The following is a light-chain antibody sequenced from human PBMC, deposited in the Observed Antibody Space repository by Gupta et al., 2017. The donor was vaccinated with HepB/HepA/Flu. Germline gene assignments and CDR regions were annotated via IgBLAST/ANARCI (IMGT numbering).Light chain of an antibody. CDR1: SSNIGSNY. CDR3: AAWDDSLSGPV. Sequence: QSVLTQPPSASGTPGQRVTISCSGSSSNIGSNYVYWYQQLPGTAPKLLIYRNNQRPSGVPDRFSGSKSDTSASLAISGLRSEDEADYYCAAWDDSLSGPVCGGGTKLTGL. CDR2: RNN. V-gene: IGLV1-47*01. J-gene: IGLJ3*02.